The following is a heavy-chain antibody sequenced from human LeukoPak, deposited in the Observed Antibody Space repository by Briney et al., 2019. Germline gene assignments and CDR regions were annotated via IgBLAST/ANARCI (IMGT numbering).Heavy chain of an antibody. CDR3: ARDHGDYFDY. CDR2: ISWNSGSI. D-gene: IGHD4-17*01. V-gene: IGHV3-9*01. CDR1: GFTFHDYA. Sequence: GGSLRLSCAASGFTFHDYAMHWVRQAPGKGLEWVSGISWNSGSIAYADSVKGRFTISRDNARNSLYLQMNSLRAEDTAVYYCARDHGDYFDYWGQGTLVTVSS. J-gene: IGHJ4*02.